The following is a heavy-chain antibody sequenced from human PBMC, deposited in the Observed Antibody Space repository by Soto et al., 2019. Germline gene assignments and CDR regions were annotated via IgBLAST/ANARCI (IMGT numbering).Heavy chain of an antibody. V-gene: IGHV1-69*02. CDR1: GGTFSSYT. CDR2: IIPILGIA. Sequence: QVQLVQSGAEVKKPGSSVKVSCKASGGTFSSYTISWVRQAPGQGLEWMGRIIPILGIANYAQKFQGRVTITADKATSTAYMELSSLRSEDTAVYYCAHVVAARGDDYWGQGTLVTVSS. J-gene: IGHJ4*02. D-gene: IGHD2-15*01. CDR3: AHVVAARGDDY.